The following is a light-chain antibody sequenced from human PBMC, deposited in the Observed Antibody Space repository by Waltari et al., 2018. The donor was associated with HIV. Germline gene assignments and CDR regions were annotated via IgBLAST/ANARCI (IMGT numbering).Light chain of an antibody. J-gene: IGLJ3*02. CDR2: SNN. CDR1: SSNIGSNT. Sequence: QSVLTQPPSASGTPGQRVTISCSGSSSNIGSNTVNWYQQLPGTAPKLLSYSNNQRPSGVPDRFSGSKSGTSASLAISGLQSEDEADYYCAAWDDSLKRVFGGGTKLTVL. V-gene: IGLV1-44*01. CDR3: AAWDDSLKRV.